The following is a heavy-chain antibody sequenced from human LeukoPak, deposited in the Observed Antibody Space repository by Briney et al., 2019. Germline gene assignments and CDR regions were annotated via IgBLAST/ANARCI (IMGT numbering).Heavy chain of an antibody. CDR2: MNPKSGNT. CDR3: ARVDGSPDY. Sequence: ASVKVSCKASGYTFTRYDINWVRQATGQGLEWMGWMNPKSGNTGHAQKFQGRVTITRDTSMSTVYMELSSLRSEDTALYFCARVDGSPDYWGQGTMVTVSS. D-gene: IGHD2-15*01. J-gene: IGHJ3*01. CDR1: GYTFTRYD. V-gene: IGHV1-8*03.